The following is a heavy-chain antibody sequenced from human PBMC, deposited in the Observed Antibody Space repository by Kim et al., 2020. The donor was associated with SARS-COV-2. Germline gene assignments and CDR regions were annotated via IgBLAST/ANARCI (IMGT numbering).Heavy chain of an antibody. V-gene: IGHV3-53*01. CDR2: IYSGGST. J-gene: IGHJ6*02. Sequence: GGSLRLSCAASGFTVSSNYMSWVRQAPGKGLEWVSVIYSGGSTYYADSVKGRFTISRDNSKNTLYLQMNSLRAEDTAVYYCARGDPYSRSWYYYYYGIDVWGQGTTVTVSS. CDR3: ARGDPYSRSWYYYYYGIDV. CDR1: GFTVSSNY. D-gene: IGHD6-13*01.